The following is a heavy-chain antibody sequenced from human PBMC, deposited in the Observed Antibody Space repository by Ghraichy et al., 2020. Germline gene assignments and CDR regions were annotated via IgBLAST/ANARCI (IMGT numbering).Heavy chain of an antibody. Sequence: GESLNISCAASGFTFSSYGMHWVRQAPGKGLEWVAVISYDGSNKYYADSVKGRFTISRDNSKNTLYLQMNSLRAEDTAVYYCAKDSVWGDIVVVPAVGWFDPWGQGTLVTVSS. CDR1: GFTFSSYG. V-gene: IGHV3-30*18. CDR2: ISYDGSNK. J-gene: IGHJ5*02. CDR3: AKDSVWGDIVVVPAVGWFDP. D-gene: IGHD2-2*01.